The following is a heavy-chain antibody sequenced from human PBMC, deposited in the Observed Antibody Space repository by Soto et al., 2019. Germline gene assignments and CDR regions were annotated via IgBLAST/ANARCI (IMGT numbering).Heavy chain of an antibody. D-gene: IGHD6-19*01. J-gene: IGHJ1*01. CDR1: GGSISSGGYY. CDR2: IYYSGST. V-gene: IGHV4-31*03. Sequence: TLSLTCTVSGGSISSGGYYWSWIRQHPGKGLEWIGYIYYSGSTYYNPSLKSRVTISVDTSKNQFSLKLSSVTAADTAVYYCARSWLDSAEYFQHWGQGTLVTVSS. CDR3: ARSWLDSAEYFQH.